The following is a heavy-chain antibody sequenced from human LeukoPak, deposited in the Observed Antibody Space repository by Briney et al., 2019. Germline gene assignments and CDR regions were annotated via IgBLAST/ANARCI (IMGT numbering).Heavy chain of an antibody. CDR3: AKDAYSSSWYGAGIDY. J-gene: IGHJ4*02. Sequence: GGSLRLSCAASGFTFSSYAMSWVRQAPGKGLEWVSAISGSGGSTYYADSVKGRFTISRDNSKNTLYLQMNSLRAEDTAVYYCAKDAYSSSWYGAGIDYWGQGTLVTVSS. CDR1: GFTFSSYA. V-gene: IGHV3-23*01. CDR2: ISGSGGST. D-gene: IGHD6-13*01.